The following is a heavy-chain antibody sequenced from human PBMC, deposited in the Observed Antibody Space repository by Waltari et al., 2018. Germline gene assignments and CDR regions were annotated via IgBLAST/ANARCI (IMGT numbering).Heavy chain of an antibody. Sequence: QVQLQESGPGLVKPSETLSLTCTVSGGSITNYYWSWIRQPPGKGLEWIGYIFYSGTTNYNPSLESRDTISVDTSKNQFSLKLNSVTAADTAVYYCARHKAGYSYGRPAFDIWGQGTMVTVSS. CDR2: IFYSGTT. D-gene: IGHD5-18*01. CDR1: GGSITNYY. CDR3: ARHKAGYSYGRPAFDI. V-gene: IGHV4-59*08. J-gene: IGHJ3*02.